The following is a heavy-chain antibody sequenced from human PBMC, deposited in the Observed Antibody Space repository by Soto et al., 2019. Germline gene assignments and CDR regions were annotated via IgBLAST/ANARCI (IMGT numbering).Heavy chain of an antibody. J-gene: IGHJ6*02. CDR1: GFTFSSYW. V-gene: IGHV3-74*01. CDR3: ARVGTVTQICCYDGMDV. CDR2: INSVGSST. D-gene: IGHD4-17*01. Sequence: EVQLVESGGGLVQPGGSLRLSCAASGFTFSSYWMHWARQAPGKGLVWVSRINSVGSSTSYADSVKGRFTISRDNAKNTLYLQMNSLRAEDTAVYDGARVGTVTQICCYDGMDVWGQGTTVTVSS.